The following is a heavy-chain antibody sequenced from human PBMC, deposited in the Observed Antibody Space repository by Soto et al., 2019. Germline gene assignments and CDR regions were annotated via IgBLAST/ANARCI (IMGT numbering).Heavy chain of an antibody. CDR2: IYYSGST. V-gene: IGHV4-59*01. D-gene: IGHD3-10*01. Sequence: PSETLSLTXTVSGGSISSYYWSWIRQPPGKGLEWIGYIYYSGSTNYNPSLKSRVTISVDTSKNQFSLKLSSVTAADTAVYYCARDLGGSGSYYYYGMDVWGQGTTVTVSS. J-gene: IGHJ6*02. CDR3: ARDLGGSGSYYYYGMDV. CDR1: GGSISSYY.